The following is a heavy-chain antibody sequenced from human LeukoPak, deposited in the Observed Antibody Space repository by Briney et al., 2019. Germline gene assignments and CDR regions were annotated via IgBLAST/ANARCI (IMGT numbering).Heavy chain of an antibody. V-gene: IGHV3-11*01. J-gene: IGHJ4*02. CDR2: ITSSGSTI. D-gene: IGHD3-9*01. Sequence: GGSLRLSCAASGFTFSDYYMSWIRQAPGKGLEWVSYITSSGSTIYYADSVKGRFTISRDNAKNSLYLQMNSLRAEDTAVSYCARGRHYDILTGYFGMAYYFDYWGQGTLVTVSS. CDR3: ARGRHYDILTGYFGMAYYFDY. CDR1: GFTFSDYY.